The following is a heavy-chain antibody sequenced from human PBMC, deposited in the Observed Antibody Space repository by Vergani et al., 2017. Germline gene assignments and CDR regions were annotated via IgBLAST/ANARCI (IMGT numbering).Heavy chain of an antibody. Sequence: QVHLEQSGTEVKKPGSSVKVSCKVSGDIFNNYTVTWVRQAPGQGLEWMGIINPSGGHTNYAQKFKGRVTMTRDTSTSTVYMELSSLRSEDTAIYYCARGDYGILTGYRYWGQGTLVTVSA. CDR2: INPSGGHT. CDR1: GDIFNNYT. CDR3: ARGDYGILTGYRY. D-gene: IGHD3-9*01. V-gene: IGHV1-46*02. J-gene: IGHJ4*02.